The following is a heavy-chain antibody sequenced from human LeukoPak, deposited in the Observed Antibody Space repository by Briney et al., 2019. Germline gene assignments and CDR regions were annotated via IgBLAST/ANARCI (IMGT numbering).Heavy chain of an antibody. Sequence: GGSLRLSCAASGFTFSSYAMSWVRQAPGKGLEWVSAISGSGGSTYYADSVKGRFTISRDNSKNTLYLQMNSLRAEDTAVYYCAKAGTIHYDFWSGYYFDYWGQGTLVTVSS. CDR2: ISGSGGST. D-gene: IGHD3-3*01. CDR1: GFTFSSYA. J-gene: IGHJ4*02. V-gene: IGHV3-23*01. CDR3: AKAGTIHYDFWSGYYFDY.